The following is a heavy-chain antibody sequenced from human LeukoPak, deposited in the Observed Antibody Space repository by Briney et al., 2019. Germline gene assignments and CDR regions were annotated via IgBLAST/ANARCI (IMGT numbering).Heavy chain of an antibody. J-gene: IGHJ4*02. Sequence: GASVKVSCKASGYTFTGYYMHWVRQAPGQGLEWMGWINPNSGGTNYAQKFQGRVTMTRDTSISTAYMELSRLRSDDTAVYYCARDDSSGYYYTPSGYFDYWGQGTLVTVSS. D-gene: IGHD3-22*01. V-gene: IGHV1-2*02. CDR2: INPNSGGT. CDR1: GYTFTGYY. CDR3: ARDDSSGYYYTPSGYFDY.